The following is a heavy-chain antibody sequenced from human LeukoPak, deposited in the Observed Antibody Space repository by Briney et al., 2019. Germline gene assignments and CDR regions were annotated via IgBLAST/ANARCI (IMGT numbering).Heavy chain of an antibody. Sequence: GASVKVSCKASGGTFSSYAISWVRQAPGQGLEWMGGIIPIFGTANYAQKFQGRVTITADESTSTAYMELSSLRSEDTAVYYCARERDNNYYYYGMDVWGQGTTVTVSS. V-gene: IGHV1-69*13. CDR1: GGTFSSYA. J-gene: IGHJ6*02. CDR3: ARERDNNYYYYGMDV. D-gene: IGHD1-1*01. CDR2: IIPIFGTA.